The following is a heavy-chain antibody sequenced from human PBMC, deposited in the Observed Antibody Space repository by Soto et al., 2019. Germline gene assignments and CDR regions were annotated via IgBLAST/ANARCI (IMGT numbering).Heavy chain of an antibody. D-gene: IGHD6-19*01. Sequence: EVQLLESGGGLVQPGGSLRLSCAASGFTFSSYAMSWVRQAPGKGLEWVSAISGSGGSTYYADSVKGRFTISRDNSKNTLSLQMNSLRAEATAVYYCAKDRPARGSSCWYNWGQGTLVTVSS. CDR1: GFTFSSYA. CDR3: AKDRPARGSSCWYN. V-gene: IGHV3-23*01. J-gene: IGHJ4*02. CDR2: ISGSGGST.